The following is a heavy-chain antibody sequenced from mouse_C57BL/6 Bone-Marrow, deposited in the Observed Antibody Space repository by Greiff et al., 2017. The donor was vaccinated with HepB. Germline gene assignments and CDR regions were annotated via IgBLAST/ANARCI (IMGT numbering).Heavy chain of an antibody. CDR3: ARHGGGQLHFDY. J-gene: IGHJ2*01. V-gene: IGHV5-12*01. D-gene: IGHD6-1*01. CDR2: ISNGGGST. CDR1: GFTFSDYY. Sequence: EVKVVESGGGLVQPGGSLKLSCAASGFTFSDYYMYWVRQTPEKRLEWVAYISNGGGSTYYPDTVKGRFTISRDNAKNTLYLQMSSLKSEDTAMYYCARHGGGQLHFDYWGQGTTLTVSS.